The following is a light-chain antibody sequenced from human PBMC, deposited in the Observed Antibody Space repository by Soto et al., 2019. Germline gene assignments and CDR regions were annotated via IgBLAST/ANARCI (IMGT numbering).Light chain of an antibody. CDR3: SSYTTSSPYV. J-gene: IGLJ1*01. V-gene: IGLV2-14*01. CDR1: SSDVGGYKF. Sequence: QSALTQPASVSGSPGQSIIISCTGTSSDVGGYKFVSWYQHHPGKAPKLMIYEVSNRPSGVSNRFSGSKSGNTASLTISGLQAEDEADYYCSSYTTSSPYVFGAGTKLTVL. CDR2: EVS.